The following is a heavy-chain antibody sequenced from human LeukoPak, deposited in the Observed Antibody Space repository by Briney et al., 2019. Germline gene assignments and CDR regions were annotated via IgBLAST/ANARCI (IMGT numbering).Heavy chain of an antibody. Sequence: GGSLTLSCTASGVSFSNNGMTWVRQPPGQGLERVANINQDGSENHYVNSVKGRFTISRDNAENSLYLQMNNLRVEDTAVYYCARGRSVDIWGQGTMVAVSS. CDR1: GVSFSNNG. J-gene: IGHJ3*02. CDR3: ARGRSVDI. V-gene: IGHV3-7*04. CDR2: INQDGSEN.